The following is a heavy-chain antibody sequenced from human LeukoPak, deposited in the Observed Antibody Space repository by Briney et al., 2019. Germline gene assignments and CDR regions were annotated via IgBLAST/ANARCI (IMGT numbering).Heavy chain of an antibody. CDR3: ARGGSTLHSAGGHDIEFYYYYYMDV. Sequence: PSETLSLTCTVSGGSISSGSYYWSWIRQPAGKGLEWIGRIFISGGTNYNPSLRSRVTMSLDTSKNQFSLKLYSVTAADTAVYYCARGGSTLHSAGGHDIEFYYYYYMDVWGKGTTVTISS. CDR2: IFISGGT. V-gene: IGHV4-61*02. CDR1: GGSISSGSYY. D-gene: IGHD3-9*01. J-gene: IGHJ6*03.